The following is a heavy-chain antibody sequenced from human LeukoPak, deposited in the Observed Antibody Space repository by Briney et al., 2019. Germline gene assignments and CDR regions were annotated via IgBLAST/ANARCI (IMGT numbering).Heavy chain of an antibody. Sequence: SETLSLTCTVSGGSISSYYWSWIRQPAGKGLEWIGRIYTSGSTNYNPSLKSRVTISVDTSKNQFSLKLSSVTAADTAVYYCARGPAASFYYGSGSYYRRGDYWGQGTLVTVSS. J-gene: IGHJ4*02. CDR1: GGSISSYY. CDR2: IYTSGST. CDR3: ARGPAASFYYGSGSYYRRGDY. V-gene: IGHV4-4*07. D-gene: IGHD3-10*01.